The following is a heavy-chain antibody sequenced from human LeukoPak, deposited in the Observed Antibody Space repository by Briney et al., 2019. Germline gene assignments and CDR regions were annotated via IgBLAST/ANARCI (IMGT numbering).Heavy chain of an antibody. D-gene: IGHD1-26*01. J-gene: IGHJ4*02. CDR1: GFSLSTSGEG. CDR2: IYWDEDK. Sequence: SGPTLMKPTRTLTLTCTFSGFSLSTSGEGVGWIGQPPGKAVEWLSLIYWDEDKRYSTSLKSRLTITKESSKKQVVLTITNMDPVDTATYYCAHSSKSGSYLGWGQGTLVTVSS. CDR3: AHSSKSGSYLG. V-gene: IGHV2-5*02.